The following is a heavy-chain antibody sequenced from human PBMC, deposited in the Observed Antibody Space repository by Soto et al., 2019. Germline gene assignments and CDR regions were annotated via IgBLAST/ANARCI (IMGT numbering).Heavy chain of an antibody. J-gene: IGHJ6*02. V-gene: IGHV1-69*08. CDR2: IIPILGIA. CDR3: ARDGDYATYDCDGMDV. D-gene: IGHD4-17*01. Sequence: QVQLVQSGAEVKKPGSSVKVSCKASGGTFSSYTISWVRQAPGQGLEWMGRIIPILGIANYAQKFQGRVTITADKSTSTAYMELSSLRSEDTGVYYCARDGDYATYDCDGMDVWGQGTTVTVSS. CDR1: GGTFSSYT.